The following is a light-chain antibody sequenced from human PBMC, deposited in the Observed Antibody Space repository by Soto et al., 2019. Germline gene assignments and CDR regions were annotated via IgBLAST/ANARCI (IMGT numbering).Light chain of an antibody. Sequence: EIVLTQSPATLSFSPGERSTVSCRASESVSTNLGWYQQNAGQAPRLLIYDASNRATGIPARFSGSGSGTDFTLTISSLEPEDFAVYYCQHGGTFGQGTRLEIK. CDR3: QHGGT. J-gene: IGKJ5*01. V-gene: IGKV3-11*01. CDR1: ESVSTN. CDR2: DAS.